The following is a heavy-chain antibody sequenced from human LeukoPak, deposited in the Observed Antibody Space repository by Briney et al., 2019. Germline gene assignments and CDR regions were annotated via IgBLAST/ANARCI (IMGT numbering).Heavy chain of an antibody. V-gene: IGHV2-5*01. J-gene: IGHJ4*02. CDR2: IYWNDDK. CDR3: AHRPRTSQIAAAGIFDY. D-gene: IGHD6-13*01. CDR1: GFSLSTSGVG. Sequence: SGPTLVNPTQPLTLTCTFSGFSLSTSGVGVGWIRQPPGKALEWLALIYWNDDKRYSPSLKSRLTITKDTSKNQVVLTMTNMDPVDTATYYCAHRPRTSQIAAAGIFDYWGQGTLVTVSS.